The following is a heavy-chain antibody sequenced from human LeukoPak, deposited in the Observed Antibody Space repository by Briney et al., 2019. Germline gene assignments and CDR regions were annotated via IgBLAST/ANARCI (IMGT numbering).Heavy chain of an antibody. CDR1: GGSFSGYY. J-gene: IGHJ4*02. D-gene: IGHD3-10*01. V-gene: IGHV4-34*01. CDR2: IHHSGST. Sequence: SETLSLTCAVYGGSFSGYYWSWIRQPPGKGLEWIGEIHHSGSTNYNPSLKSRVTISVDTSKNQFSLKLSSVTAADTAVYYCARGFSGRITMVRGVPGLDYFDCWGQGTPVTVSS. CDR3: ARGFSGRITMVRGVPGLDYFDC.